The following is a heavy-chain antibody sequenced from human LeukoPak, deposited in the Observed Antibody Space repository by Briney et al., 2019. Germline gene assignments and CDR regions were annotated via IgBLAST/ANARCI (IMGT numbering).Heavy chain of an antibody. J-gene: IGHJ3*01. CDR2: ISSGGGTT. D-gene: IGHD3-16*01. Sequence: GGSLRLSCAASGFTFSNYAMSWVRQGQGTGLEWVSGISSGGGTTDYADFVKGRFTMSRDNSKNTLYLQMHSLRAEDTAIYYCAKDLKGLYDYVRGSYAVDLWGQGTTVTVSS. CDR1: GFTFSNYA. CDR3: AKDLKGLYDYVRGSYAVDL. V-gene: IGHV3-23*01.